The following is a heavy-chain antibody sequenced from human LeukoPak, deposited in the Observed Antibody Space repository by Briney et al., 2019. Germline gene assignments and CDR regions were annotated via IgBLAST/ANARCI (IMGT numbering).Heavy chain of an antibody. Sequence: GGSLRLSCAASGFTFSSYGMHWVRQAPGKGLEWVAFIRYDGSNTYYADSVKGRFTISRDNSKNTLYLQMNSLRAEDTAVYYCARGSVGAQWLVPVEWFDPWGQGTLVTVSS. D-gene: IGHD6-19*01. CDR2: IRYDGSNT. CDR1: GFTFSSYG. J-gene: IGHJ5*02. CDR3: ARGSVGAQWLVPVEWFDP. V-gene: IGHV3-30*02.